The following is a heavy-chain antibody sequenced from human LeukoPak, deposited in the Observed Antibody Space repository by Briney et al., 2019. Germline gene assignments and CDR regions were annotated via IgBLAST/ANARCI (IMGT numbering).Heavy chain of an antibody. V-gene: IGHV3-11*04. Sequence: GGSLRLSCAASGFTFSDFYMSWIRQAPGRGLEWVSYISTSSSTIYYADSVKGRFTISRDNAKNSLYLQMNSLRDEDTAVYYCARGKTATVVTPVDFDYWGQGTLVTVSS. CDR1: GFTFSDFY. J-gene: IGHJ4*02. CDR3: ARGKTATVVTPVDFDY. D-gene: IGHD4-17*01. CDR2: ISTSSSTI.